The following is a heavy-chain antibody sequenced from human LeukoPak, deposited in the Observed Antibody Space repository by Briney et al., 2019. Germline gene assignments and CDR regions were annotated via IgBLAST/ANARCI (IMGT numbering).Heavy chain of an antibody. D-gene: IGHD2-15*01. V-gene: IGHV5-51*01. CDR1: GYTFSSHW. Sequence: GESLKISCKASGYTFSSHWIGWVRQMPGKGLEWMGIIYPGDPDTRYSPSFAGQVTISADKSISTAYLQWSSLKASDTAMYYCARHEDCSGGSCYYLFDYWGQGTLVTVSS. CDR2: IYPGDPDT. CDR3: ARHEDCSGGSCYYLFDY. J-gene: IGHJ4*02.